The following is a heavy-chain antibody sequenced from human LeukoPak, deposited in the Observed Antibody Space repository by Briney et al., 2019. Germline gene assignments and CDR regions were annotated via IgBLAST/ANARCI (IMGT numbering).Heavy chain of an antibody. J-gene: IGHJ5*02. CDR3: AREIGYCSSTSCYSLFDP. D-gene: IGHD2-2*01. V-gene: IGHV3-23*01. CDR2: ISGSGGST. CDR1: GFTFSSYG. Sequence: GGSLRLSCAASGFTFSSYGMSWVRQAPGKGLEWVSAISGSGGSTYYADSVKGRFTISRDNAKNSLYLQMNSLRAEDTAVYYCAREIGYCSSTSCYSLFDPWGQGTLVTVSS.